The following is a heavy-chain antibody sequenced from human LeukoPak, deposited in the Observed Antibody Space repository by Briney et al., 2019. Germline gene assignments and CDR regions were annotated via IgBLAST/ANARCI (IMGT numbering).Heavy chain of an antibody. D-gene: IGHD1-1*01. J-gene: IGHJ4*02. V-gene: IGHV5-51*01. Sequence: KPGDSLKISCKASGYSFSNYWIGWARQVPGKGLEWMGIVYPHYSDTRYSPSFQGQVTISADKSMSTAYLQWSRRNGSGSALYYCARPGQRSRRDWNLDQWGQGTLVTVSS. CDR1: GYSFSNYW. CDR3: ARPGQRSRRDWNLDQ. CDR2: VYPHYSDT.